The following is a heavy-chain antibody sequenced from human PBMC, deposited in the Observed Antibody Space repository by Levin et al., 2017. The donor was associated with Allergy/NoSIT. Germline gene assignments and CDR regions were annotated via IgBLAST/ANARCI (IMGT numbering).Heavy chain of an antibody. Sequence: GGSLRLSCEASGFTFSSYSMTWVRQAPGKGLEWVSSIGIRTSYIHYADSVKGRFTVSRDNAKNSLYLQVNSLRVEDTAVYYCARETGTTTMFGEVDVWGKGTTVTVSS. V-gene: IGHV3-21*01. J-gene: IGHJ6*04. D-gene: IGHD3-3*01. CDR3: ARETGTTTMFGEVDV. CDR2: IGIRTSYI. CDR1: GFTFSSYS.